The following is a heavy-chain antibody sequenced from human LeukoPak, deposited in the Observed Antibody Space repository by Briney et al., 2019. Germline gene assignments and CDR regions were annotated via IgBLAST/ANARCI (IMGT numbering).Heavy chain of an antibody. D-gene: IGHD1-26*01. CDR2: IDHIGNT. Sequence: PSETLSLTCTVSGYSITTNYWGWIRQPPGQGLEWIGTIDHIGNTFYNPSLTSRVSISVDTSKNHFSLNLTSVTATDTALYYCARVYWRLGAHDAFDIWGQGTMATVSS. CDR1: GYSITTNY. J-gene: IGHJ3*02. CDR3: ARVYWRLGAHDAFDI. V-gene: IGHV4-38-2*02.